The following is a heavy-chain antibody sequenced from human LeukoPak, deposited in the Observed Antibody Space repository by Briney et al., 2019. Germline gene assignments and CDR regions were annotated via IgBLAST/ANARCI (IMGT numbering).Heavy chain of an antibody. Sequence: GESLKISCKGSGYSFTSYWIGWVRQLPGKSLEGMGIIYPGDSGTRYSPAFQGQVTISADKSISTAYLQWSSLKASDTATYYCARQYSGSASFDYWGQGTLVTVSS. CDR1: GYSFTSYW. CDR2: IYPGDSGT. J-gene: IGHJ4*02. CDR3: ARQYSGSASFDY. D-gene: IGHD1-26*01. V-gene: IGHV5-51*01.